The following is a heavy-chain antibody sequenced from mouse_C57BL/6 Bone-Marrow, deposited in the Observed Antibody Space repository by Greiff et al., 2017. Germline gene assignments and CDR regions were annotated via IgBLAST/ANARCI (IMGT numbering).Heavy chain of an antibody. CDR2: INPYNGDT. Sequence: VQLQQSGPELVKPGDSVKISCKASGYSFTGYFMNWVMQSHGKSLEWIGRINPYNGDTFYNQKFKGKATLTVDKSSSTAHMELRSLTSEDSAVYYCASSPLYYGSSYWYFDVWGTGTTVTVSS. V-gene: IGHV1-20*01. D-gene: IGHD1-1*01. CDR3: ASSPLYYGSSYWYFDV. CDR1: GYSFTGYF. J-gene: IGHJ1*03.